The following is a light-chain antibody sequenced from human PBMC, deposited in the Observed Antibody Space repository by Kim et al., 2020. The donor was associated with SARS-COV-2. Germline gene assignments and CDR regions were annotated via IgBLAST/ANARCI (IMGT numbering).Light chain of an antibody. CDR3: QAWDSSTVV. V-gene: IGLV3-1*01. J-gene: IGLJ2*01. CDR2: QDS. Sequence: VARGQTASITCSGDKLGDKYACWYQQKPGQSPVLVIYQDSKRPSGIPERFSGSNSGNTATLTISGTQAMDEADYYCQAWDSSTVVFGGGTPADRP. CDR1: KLGDKY.